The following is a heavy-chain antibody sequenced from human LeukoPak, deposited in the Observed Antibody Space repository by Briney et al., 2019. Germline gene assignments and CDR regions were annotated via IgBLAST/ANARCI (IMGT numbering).Heavy chain of an antibody. CDR3: ARGDYGDRDLDY. V-gene: IGHV3-48*02. D-gene: IGHD4-17*01. CDR1: GFTFSSYS. J-gene: IGHJ4*02. Sequence: GGSLRLSCAASGFTFSSYSMNWVRQAPGKGLEWVSYISSRSSSIYYADSVKGRFTLSRDNATNSLYLQMNSLRDEDTAVYYCARGDYGDRDLDYWGQGTLVTVYS. CDR2: ISSRSSSI.